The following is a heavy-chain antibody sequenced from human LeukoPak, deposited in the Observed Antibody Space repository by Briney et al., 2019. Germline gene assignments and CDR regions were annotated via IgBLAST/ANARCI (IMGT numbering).Heavy chain of an antibody. J-gene: IGHJ5*02. V-gene: IGHV1-69*13. Sequence: SVKVSCKASGGTFSSYAISWVRQAPGQGLEWMGGIIPIFGTANYAQKFQGRVSITADESTSTAYMELSSLRSEDTAVYYCARGIAVAGPTGANWFDPWGQGTLVTVSS. D-gene: IGHD6-19*01. CDR2: IIPIFGTA. CDR1: GGTFSSYA. CDR3: ARGIAVAGPTGANWFDP.